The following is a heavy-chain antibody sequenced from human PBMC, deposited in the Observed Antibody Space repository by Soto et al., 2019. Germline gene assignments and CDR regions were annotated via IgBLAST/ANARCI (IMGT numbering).Heavy chain of an antibody. J-gene: IGHJ6*03. V-gene: IGHV3-30*18. CDR3: AKDPRHSYYYYYYMDV. CDR1: GFTFSSYG. Sequence: GGSLRLSCAASGFTFSSYGMHWVRQAPGKGLEWVAVISYDGSNKYYADSVKGRFTISRDNSKNTLYLQMNSLRAEDTAVYYCAKDPRHSYYYYYYMDVWGKGTTVTVSS. CDR2: ISYDGSNK. D-gene: IGHD2-15*01.